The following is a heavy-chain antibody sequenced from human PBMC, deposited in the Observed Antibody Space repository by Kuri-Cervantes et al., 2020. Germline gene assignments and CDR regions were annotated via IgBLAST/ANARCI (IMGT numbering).Heavy chain of an antibody. CDR1: GYTFTGYY. J-gene: IGHJ5*02. D-gene: IGHD1-26*01. CDR2: INPNSGGT. V-gene: IGHV1-2*04. Sequence: ASVKVSCKASGYTFTGYYMHWVRQAPGQGLEWMGWINPNSGGTNYAQKFQGWVTMTRDTSISTAYMELSRLRSDDTAVYYCARGEVGATEWFDPWGQGTLVTVSS. CDR3: ARGEVGATEWFDP.